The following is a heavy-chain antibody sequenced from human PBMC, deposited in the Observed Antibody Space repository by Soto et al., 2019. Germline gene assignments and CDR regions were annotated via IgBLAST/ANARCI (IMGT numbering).Heavy chain of an antibody. CDR1: GGSVSSGSYY. CDR2: IYYSGST. J-gene: IGHJ5*02. CDR3: AREAAMVRGVIGNWLDP. D-gene: IGHD3-10*01. Sequence: SETLSLTCTVSGGSVSSGSYYWSWIRQPPGKGLEWIGYIYYSGSTNYNPSLKSRVTISVDTSKNQFSLKLSSVTAADTAVYYCAREAAMVRGVIGNWLDPWGQGTLVTVSS. V-gene: IGHV4-61*01.